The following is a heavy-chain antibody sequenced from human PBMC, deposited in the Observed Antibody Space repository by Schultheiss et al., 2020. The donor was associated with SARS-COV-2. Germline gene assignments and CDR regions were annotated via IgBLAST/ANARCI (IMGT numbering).Heavy chain of an antibody. D-gene: IGHD1-26*01. J-gene: IGHJ6*02. V-gene: IGHV4-30-2*01. CDR1: GASITSGRDT. Sequence: SETLSLTCAVSGASITSGRDTWTWMRQPQGKGLEWIGYINHNGVTRYNPSLNSRVTLSMDNSKNEFSLNLNSVTAADTAVYYCARRVPSTYGMDVWGQGTTVTVSS. CDR2: INHNGVT. CDR3: ARRVPSTYGMDV.